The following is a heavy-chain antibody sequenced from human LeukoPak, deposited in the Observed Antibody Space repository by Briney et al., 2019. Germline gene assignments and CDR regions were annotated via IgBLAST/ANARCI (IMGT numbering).Heavy chain of an antibody. D-gene: IGHD2-8*01. CDR2: IYYSGST. CDR1: GVSISSYY. Sequence: SETLSLTCTVSGVSISSYYWSWIRQPPGKGLEWIGYIYYSGSTNYNPSLKSRVTISVDTSKNQFSLKLSSVTAADSAVYYCARTYCTNGVCYPNDAFDIWGQGTMVTVSS. J-gene: IGHJ3*02. CDR3: ARTYCTNGVCYPNDAFDI. V-gene: IGHV4-59*01.